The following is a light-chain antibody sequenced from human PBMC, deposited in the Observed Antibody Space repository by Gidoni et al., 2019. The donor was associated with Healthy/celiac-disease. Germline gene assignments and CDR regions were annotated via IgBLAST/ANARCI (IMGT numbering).Light chain of an antibody. J-gene: IGLJ1*01. CDR2: DVS. V-gene: IGLV2-14*03. CDR1: RSDVGGYNY. Sequence: QSALTQPASVSGSPGQSITISCTGTRSDVGGYNYVSWYQQHPGKAPKLMIYDVSNRPSGVSNRFSGSKSGNTASLTISGLQAEDEADYYCSSYTSSSHVFGTGTKVTVL. CDR3: SSYTSSSHV.